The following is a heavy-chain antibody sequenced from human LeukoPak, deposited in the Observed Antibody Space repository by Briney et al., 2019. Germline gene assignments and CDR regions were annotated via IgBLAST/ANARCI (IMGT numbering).Heavy chain of an antibody. CDR3: ARGSTLGSSSDSHDY. Sequence: SETLSLTCTVSGDFISTYYWSWIRQPAGKGLEWIGRIFTSGSANYNPSLKSRVTMSVDTSKNQFSMRLSSLTAADTAVYYCARGSTLGSSSDSHDYWGQGTLVIVSS. CDR1: GDFISTYY. D-gene: IGHD6-6*01. J-gene: IGHJ4*02. CDR2: IFTSGSA. V-gene: IGHV4-4*07.